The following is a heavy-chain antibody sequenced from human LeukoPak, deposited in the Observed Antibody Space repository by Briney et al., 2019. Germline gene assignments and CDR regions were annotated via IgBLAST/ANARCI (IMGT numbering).Heavy chain of an antibody. CDR2: IKQDGNEE. D-gene: IGHD2-21*01. Sequence: PGGSLRLSCAASGFSFGSYWMSWVRQAPGKGLEWVANIKQDGNEEFYVDSVKGRFTISRDNGKNSLYLHMHSLGAEDTAVYYCTTDLGHSIHYFVSWGQGTLSPSPQ. CDR3: TTDLGHSIHYFVS. CDR1: GFSFGSYW. J-gene: IGHJ4*02. V-gene: IGHV3-7*01.